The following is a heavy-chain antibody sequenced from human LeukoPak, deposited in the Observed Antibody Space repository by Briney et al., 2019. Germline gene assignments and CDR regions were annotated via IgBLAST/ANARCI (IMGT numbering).Heavy chain of an antibody. CDR2: MNPYSGDR. CDR1: GYTFTTYH. D-gene: IGHD4-17*01. V-gene: IGHV1-8*03. J-gene: IGHJ4*02. Sequence: ASVKVSCKTSGYTFTTYHINWVRQATGQGLEWLGWMNPYSGDRGYAQKFQGRLSITSDTSMSTAYMELSSLRSDDTVVYFCARTTSLTASGYDYWGQGTLVTVSS. CDR3: ARTTSLTASGYDY.